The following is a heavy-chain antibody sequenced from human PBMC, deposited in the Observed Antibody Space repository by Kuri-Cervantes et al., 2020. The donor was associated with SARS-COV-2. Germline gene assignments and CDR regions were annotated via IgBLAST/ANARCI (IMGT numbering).Heavy chain of an antibody. Sequence: GESLKISCAASGFTFSDYYMSWIRQAPGKGLEWVSYISSSGSTIYYADSVKGRFTISRDNAKNSLYLQMNSLRAEDTAVYYCARAGDITMIVEYYFDYWGQGTLVPSPQ. V-gene: IGHV3-11*04. D-gene: IGHD3-22*01. CDR2: ISSSGSTI. J-gene: IGHJ4*02. CDR1: GFTFSDYY. CDR3: ARAGDITMIVEYYFDY.